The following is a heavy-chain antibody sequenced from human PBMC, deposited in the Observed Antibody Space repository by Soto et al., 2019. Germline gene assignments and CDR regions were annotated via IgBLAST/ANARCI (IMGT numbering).Heavy chain of an antibody. CDR3: ASWGESSIVGATRGGDYFDY. Sequence: GASVKVSCKASGYTFTSYAMHWVRQAPGQRLEWMGWINAGNGNTKYSQKFQGRVTITRDTSASTAYMELSSLRSEDTAVYYCASWGESSIVGATRGGDYFDYWGQGTLVTVSS. D-gene: IGHD1-26*01. CDR1: GYTFTSYA. J-gene: IGHJ4*02. V-gene: IGHV1-3*01. CDR2: INAGNGNT.